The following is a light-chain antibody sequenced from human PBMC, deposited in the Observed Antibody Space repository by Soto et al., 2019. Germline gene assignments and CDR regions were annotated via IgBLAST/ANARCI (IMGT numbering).Light chain of an antibody. Sequence: IQMTQSPSSLSASVGDRVTITCRASQGIRSDLGWFQQKPGKAPKLLISAASILQSGVPSRFSGSGSGTDFTLTISSLQPEDFAVYYCQQYGSSPVTFGQGTKVEIK. CDR1: QGIRSD. CDR3: QQYGSSPVT. V-gene: IGKV1-6*01. J-gene: IGKJ1*01. CDR2: AAS.